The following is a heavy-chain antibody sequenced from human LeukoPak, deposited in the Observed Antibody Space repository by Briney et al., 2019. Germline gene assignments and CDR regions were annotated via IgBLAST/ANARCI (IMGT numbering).Heavy chain of an antibody. CDR3: ARGRAFGDSEEYFDY. D-gene: IGHD3-10*01. CDR1: GFTFSSYA. V-gene: IGHV3-64*01. J-gene: IGHJ4*02. CDR2: ISSNGGST. Sequence: GGSLRLSCAASGFTFSSYAMHWVRQAPGKGLEYVSAISSNGGSTYYANSVKGRFTISRDNSKNTLYLQMGSLRAEDMAVYYCARGRAFGDSEEYFDYWGQGTLVTVSS.